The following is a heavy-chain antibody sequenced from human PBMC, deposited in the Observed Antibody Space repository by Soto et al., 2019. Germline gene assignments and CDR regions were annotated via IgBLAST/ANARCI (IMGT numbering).Heavy chain of an antibody. CDR2: IIPILGIA. D-gene: IGHD6-6*01. CDR3: KAAPPMDV. V-gene: IGHV1-69*02. CDR1: GGTFSSYT. Sequence: QVQLVQSGAEVKKPGSSVKVSCKASGGTFSSYTISWVREAPGQGLEWMGRIIPILGIANYAQKFQGRVTITADKSTSTAYMELSSLRSEDTAVYYCKAAPPMDVWGKGTTVTVSS. J-gene: IGHJ6*03.